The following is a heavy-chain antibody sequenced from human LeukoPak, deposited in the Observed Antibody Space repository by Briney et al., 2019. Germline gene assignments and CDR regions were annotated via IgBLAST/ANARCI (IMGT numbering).Heavy chain of an antibody. CDR1: GFTFSSYG. Sequence: GGSLRLSCAASGFTFSSYGMHWVRQAPGKGLEWVAVVWYDGSNKYYADSVKGRFTISRDNSKNTLYLQMNSLRAEDTAVYYCARAFDFCSGYFSSGSYFDYWGQGTLVTVSS. J-gene: IGHJ4*02. CDR3: ARAFDFCSGYFSSGSYFDY. V-gene: IGHV3-33*01. D-gene: IGHD3-3*01. CDR2: VWYDGSNK.